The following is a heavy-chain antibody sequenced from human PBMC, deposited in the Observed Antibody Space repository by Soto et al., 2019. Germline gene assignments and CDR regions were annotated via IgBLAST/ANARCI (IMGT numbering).Heavy chain of an antibody. J-gene: IGHJ6*02. CDR1: GGSVSSNSYS. CDR2: IYSSENT. Sequence: QLQLQESGPGLVKPSETLSLTCTVSGGSVSSNSYSWGWIRQSPGKGLEWIGTIYSSENTYYNPSLLSRVTISVDTSKNEFSLRLSAVTAADTAVYYCARLNGYSVSTNCHGYYGMDGWGQGTTVTVSS. CDR3: ARLNGYSVSTNCHGYYGMDG. V-gene: IGHV4-39*01. D-gene: IGHD2-2*03.